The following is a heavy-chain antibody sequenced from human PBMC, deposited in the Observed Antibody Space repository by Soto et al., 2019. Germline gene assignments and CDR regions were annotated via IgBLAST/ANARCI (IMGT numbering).Heavy chain of an antibody. D-gene: IGHD5-12*01. CDR3: ARWWLGGYDSYFYY. J-gene: IGHJ4*02. V-gene: IGHV4-39*07. CDR1: GGSISSGGYY. CDR2: ISHSGST. Sequence: TLSLTCTVSGGSISSGGYYWSWIRQPPGKGLEWIGEISHSGSTDYNPSLKSRLTISIDASKNQFSLKLSSVTAADTAVYYCARWWLGGYDSYFYYWGQGALVTVSS.